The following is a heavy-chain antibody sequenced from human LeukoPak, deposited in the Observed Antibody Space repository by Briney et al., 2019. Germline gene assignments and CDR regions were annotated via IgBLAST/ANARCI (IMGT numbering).Heavy chain of an antibody. CDR2: IYSGGNT. V-gene: IGHV3-53*01. Sequence: GGSLRLSCVASGFTVSSNYMSWVRQAPGKGLEWVSVIYSGGNTHYADSVKGRFTISRDNSKNTLYLQMNSLRAEDTAVYYCAKVLGSGEGFDYWGQGTLVTVSS. CDR1: GFTVSSNY. D-gene: IGHD1-26*01. CDR3: AKVLGSGEGFDY. J-gene: IGHJ4*02.